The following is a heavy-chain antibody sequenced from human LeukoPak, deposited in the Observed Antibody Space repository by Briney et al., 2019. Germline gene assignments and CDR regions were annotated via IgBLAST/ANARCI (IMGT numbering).Heavy chain of an antibody. CDR3: ARDPWVGTLYQDNWFDP. D-gene: IGHD2-2*01. J-gene: IGHJ5*02. CDR2: ISYDGSNK. V-gene: IGHV3-30-3*01. CDR1: GFTFSSYA. Sequence: GGSLRLFCAASGFTFSSYAMHWVRQAPGKGLEWVAVISYDGSNKYYADSVKGRFTISRDNSKNTLYLQMNSLRAEDTAVYYCARDPWVGTLYQDNWFDPWGQGTLVTVSS.